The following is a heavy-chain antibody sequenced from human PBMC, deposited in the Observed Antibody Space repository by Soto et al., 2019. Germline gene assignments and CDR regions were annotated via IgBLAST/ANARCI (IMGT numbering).Heavy chain of an antibody. D-gene: IGHD6-6*01. Sequence: QVQLVESGGGVVQPGRSLRLSCAASGFTFSSYGRHWVRQAPGMGLEWVAVIWYDGSNKYYADSVKGRFTISRDNSTNTLYLQMNSLRAEDTAVYYCARASSSSVDFDYWGQGTLVTVSS. CDR2: IWYDGSNK. V-gene: IGHV3-33*01. CDR3: ARASSSSVDFDY. J-gene: IGHJ4*02. CDR1: GFTFSSYG.